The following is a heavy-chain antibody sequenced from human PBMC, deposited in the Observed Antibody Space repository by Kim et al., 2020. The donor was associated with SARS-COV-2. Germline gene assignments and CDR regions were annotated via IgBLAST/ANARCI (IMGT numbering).Heavy chain of an antibody. J-gene: IGHJ4*02. CDR2: INHSGST. V-gene: IGHV4-34*01. Sequence: SESLSLTCAVYGGSFSGYYWSWIRQPPGKGLEWIGEINHSGSTNYNPSLKSRVTISVDTSKNQFSLKLSSVTAADTAVYYCARSRGAVAGTHFDYWGQGTLVTVSS. D-gene: IGHD6-19*01. CDR3: ARSRGAVAGTHFDY. CDR1: GGSFSGYY.